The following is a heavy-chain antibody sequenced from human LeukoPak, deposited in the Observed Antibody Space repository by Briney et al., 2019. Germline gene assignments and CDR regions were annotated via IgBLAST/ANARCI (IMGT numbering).Heavy chain of an antibody. D-gene: IGHD6-6*01. CDR1: GYSFTSYW. J-gene: IGHJ4*02. CDR3: ARVAKTGYSSSSDYFDY. Sequence: GESLKISCKGSGYSFTSYWIGWVRQMPGKGLEWMGIIYPGDSDTRYSPSFQGQVTISADKSISTAYLQWSSLKASDPAMYYCARVAKTGYSSSSDYFDYWGQGTLVTVSS. CDR2: IYPGDSDT. V-gene: IGHV5-51*01.